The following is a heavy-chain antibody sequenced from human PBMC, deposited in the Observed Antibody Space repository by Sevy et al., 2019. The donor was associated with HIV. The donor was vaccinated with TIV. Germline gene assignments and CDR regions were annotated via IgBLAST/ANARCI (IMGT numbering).Heavy chain of an antibody. V-gene: IGHV1-46*01. J-gene: IGHJ4*02. CDR1: GYTFTKYY. Sequence: ASVKVSCTASGYTFTKYYIHWVRQAPGQGLEWMGIINASGGSTSFAQKFQGRITMTRDTSTSTVYMQLSSLRSEDTAVYYCGRDWHTGDIEAAGTLSLWGQGTLVTVSS. D-gene: IGHD6-13*01. CDR2: INASGGST. CDR3: GRDWHTGDIEAAGTLSL.